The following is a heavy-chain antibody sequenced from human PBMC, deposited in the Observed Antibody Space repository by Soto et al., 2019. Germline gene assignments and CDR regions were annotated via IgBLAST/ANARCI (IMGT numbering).Heavy chain of an antibody. CDR1: GFTFSSYG. V-gene: IGHV3-48*01. CDR2: ISIRSTNI. CDR3: ARGAAGNAYF. J-gene: IGHJ4*02. Sequence: GGSLRLPCAASGFTFSSYGMNWVRQTPGNGLEWVSYISIRSTNIHYADSVKGRFTISRDNAKNSLYLQMNSPGAEDTAVYYCARGAAGNAYFWGQGIPVTVSS. D-gene: IGHD6-13*01.